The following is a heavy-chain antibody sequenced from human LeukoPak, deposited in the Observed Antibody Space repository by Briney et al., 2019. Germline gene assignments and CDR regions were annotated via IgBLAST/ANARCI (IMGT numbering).Heavy chain of an antibody. D-gene: IGHD3-10*01. Sequence: ASVKVSCKASGYTFTSYGISWVRQAPGQGLEWMGWISAYNGNTNYAQKLQGRVTMTTDTSTNTAYMGLRSLRSDDTAVYYCARGKGRITMVRGVIITNDYWGQGTLVTVSS. CDR2: ISAYNGNT. CDR1: GYTFTSYG. J-gene: IGHJ4*02. V-gene: IGHV1-18*01. CDR3: ARGKGRITMVRGVIITNDY.